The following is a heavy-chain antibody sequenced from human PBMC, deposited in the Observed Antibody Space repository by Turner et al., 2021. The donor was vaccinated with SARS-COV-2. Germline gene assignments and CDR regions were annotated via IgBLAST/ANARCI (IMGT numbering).Heavy chain of an antibody. V-gene: IGHV3-33*01. Sequence: QVQLVESGGGVVQPGRSLRLSCAASGFTFSSYGMHWVRQAPGKGLEWVAFIWYDGSNKYYADSGKGRFTISRDNSKNTLYLQMNSLRAEDTAVYYCARDKGEGSSGWLIPSGSYYFDYWGQGTLVTVSS. CDR2: IWYDGSNK. J-gene: IGHJ4*02. CDR1: GFTFSSYG. D-gene: IGHD6-19*01. CDR3: ARDKGEGSSGWLIPSGSYYFDY.